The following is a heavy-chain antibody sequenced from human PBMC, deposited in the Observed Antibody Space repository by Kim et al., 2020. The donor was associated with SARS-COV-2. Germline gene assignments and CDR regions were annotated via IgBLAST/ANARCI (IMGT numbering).Heavy chain of an antibody. V-gene: IGHV3-9*01. CDR2: ISWNSGSI. J-gene: IGHJ4*02. D-gene: IGHD4-4*01. CDR1: GFTFGDYA. Sequence: GGSLRLSCAASGFTFGDYAMHWVRQAPGKGLEWVSGISWNSGSIGYADSVKGRFTISRDNAKNSLYLQMNSLRVEDTALYYCAKDHQEWGDYSPTFDYWGQGTLVTVSS. CDR3: AKDHQEWGDYSPTFDY.